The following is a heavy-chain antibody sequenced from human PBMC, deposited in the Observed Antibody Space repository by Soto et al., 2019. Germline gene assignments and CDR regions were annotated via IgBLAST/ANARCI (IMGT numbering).Heavy chain of an antibody. CDR3: ARSWGYLDY. J-gene: IGHJ4*02. CDR2: IYSGGTT. D-gene: IGHD3-16*01. Sequence: LRLSCAVSGFTVSNNYMGWVRQAPGRGLECVSVIYSGGTTDYAVSVKGRFTISRDNSKNTLYLQMNSLRAEDTAFYYCARSWGYLDYWGQGALVTVSS. V-gene: IGHV3-53*01. CDR1: GFTVSNNY.